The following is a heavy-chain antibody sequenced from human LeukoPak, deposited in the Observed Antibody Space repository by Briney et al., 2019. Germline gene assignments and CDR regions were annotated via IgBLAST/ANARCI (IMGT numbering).Heavy chain of an antibody. Sequence: GGSLRLSCAASRFTFSSYGMSWVRQAPGKGLEWVSGITGSGGSTYYADSVKGRFTVSRDNSKNTLYLQMNRLRAEDTAVYYCAKGEKVTANIYYFDSWGQGALVTVSS. CDR3: AKGEKVTANIYYFDS. V-gene: IGHV3-23*01. CDR2: ITGSGGST. D-gene: IGHD2-21*02. CDR1: RFTFSSYG. J-gene: IGHJ4*02.